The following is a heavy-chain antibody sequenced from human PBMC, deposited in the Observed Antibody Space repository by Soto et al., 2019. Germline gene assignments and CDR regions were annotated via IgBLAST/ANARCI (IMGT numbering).Heavy chain of an antibody. CDR1: GYSFTYYW. CDR3: ARQRYGGKYYYGMDV. CDR2: VYPGDSNT. D-gene: IGHD5-18*01. Sequence: PGESLKISCKGSGYSFTYYWIGWVRQMPGKGLEWMGIVYPGDSNTRYSPSFQGQVTISADKSISTAYLQWSSLKASDTAMYYCARQRYGGKYYYGMDVWGQGTTVTVSS. V-gene: IGHV5-51*01. J-gene: IGHJ6*02.